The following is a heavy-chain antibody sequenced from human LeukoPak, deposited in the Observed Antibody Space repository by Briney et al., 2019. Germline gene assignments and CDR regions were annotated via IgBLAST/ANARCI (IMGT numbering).Heavy chain of an antibody. CDR2: INHSGST. Sequence: SETLSLTCAVYGGSFSGYYWSWIRQPPGKGLEWIGEINHSGSTNYNPSLKSRVTISVDTSKNQFSLKLSSVTAADTAVYYCARGGWSLDFWGQGTLVTVSS. J-gene: IGHJ4*02. V-gene: IGHV4-34*01. CDR3: ARGGWSLDF. CDR1: GGSFSGYY.